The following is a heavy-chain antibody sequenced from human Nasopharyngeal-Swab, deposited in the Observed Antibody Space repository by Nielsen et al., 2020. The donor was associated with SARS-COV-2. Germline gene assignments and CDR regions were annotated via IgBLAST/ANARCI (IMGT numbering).Heavy chain of an antibody. Sequence: GESLKISCAASGFTFSSYAMSWVRQAPGKGLEWVSAISGSGGSTYYTDSVKGRFTISRDNAKNSLYLQTNSLRAEDTAVYYCARRIQLFEAWDWFDPWGQGTLVTVSS. CDR1: GFTFSSYA. D-gene: IGHD5-18*01. J-gene: IGHJ5*02. CDR2: ISGSGGST. CDR3: ARRIQLFEAWDWFDP. V-gene: IGHV3-23*01.